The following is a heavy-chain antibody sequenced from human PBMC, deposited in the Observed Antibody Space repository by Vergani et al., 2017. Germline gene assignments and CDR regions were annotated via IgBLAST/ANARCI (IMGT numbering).Heavy chain of an antibody. CDR2: IYSGDET. V-gene: IGHV3-66*02. Sequence: ELQLVESGGGLVQPGGSRRLSCAASGSTVSGNYMTWVGQAPGKGLEWVSHIYSGDETYYADSVKGRVTISRDTSKNTLHLQINNLIVEDTAVYYCARGNYYASGTYVAPWGQGTLVTVSS. CDR3: ARGNYYASGTYVAP. D-gene: IGHD3-10*01. CDR1: GSTVSGNY. J-gene: IGHJ5*02.